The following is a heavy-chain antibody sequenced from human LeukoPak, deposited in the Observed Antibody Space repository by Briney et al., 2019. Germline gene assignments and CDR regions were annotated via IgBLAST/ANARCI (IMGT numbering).Heavy chain of an antibody. Sequence: GGSLTLSCAASGFTFNTYTLSWVRQAPGKGLEWVSYVSATGRDTYYADSIKGRFTISRDNAKNSLYLQMSSLRAEDTAVYYCARQTGGYYFDSWGQGILVTVSS. D-gene: IGHD3-10*01. J-gene: IGHJ4*02. CDR1: GFTFNTYT. V-gene: IGHV3-21*05. CDR3: ARQTGGYYFDS. CDR2: VSATGRDT.